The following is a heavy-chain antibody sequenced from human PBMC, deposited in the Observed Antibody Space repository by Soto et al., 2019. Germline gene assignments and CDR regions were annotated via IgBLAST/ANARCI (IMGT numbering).Heavy chain of an antibody. V-gene: IGHV1-69*13. CDR2: IIPIFGTA. CDR3: ARAEDFWSGPQYPSYYYGMYV. D-gene: IGHD3-3*01. J-gene: IGHJ6*02. CDR1: GGTFSSYA. Sequence: AVKASCKACGGTFSSYAISWVRQAPGQGLEWMGGIIPIFGTANYAQKFQGRVTITADESTSTAYMELSSLRSEDTAVYYCARAEDFWSGPQYPSYYYGMYVRG.